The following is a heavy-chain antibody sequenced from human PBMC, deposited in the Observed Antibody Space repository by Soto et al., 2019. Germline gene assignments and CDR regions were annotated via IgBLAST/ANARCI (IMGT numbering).Heavy chain of an antibody. J-gene: IGHJ4*02. CDR3: AKESMPQHYGDTLFDY. Sequence: QLLESGGGLVQPGGSLRLSCEASVFSFSSYALSWVRQAPGKGLEWVSTFSAGGRAYYADSVKGRFTIAKDTSKNTLRLQASSLRAEDTAVYYCAKESMPQHYGDTLFDYLGQGTRVTVSS. CDR1: VFSFSSYA. V-gene: IGHV3-23*01. D-gene: IGHD4-17*01. CDR2: FSAGGRA.